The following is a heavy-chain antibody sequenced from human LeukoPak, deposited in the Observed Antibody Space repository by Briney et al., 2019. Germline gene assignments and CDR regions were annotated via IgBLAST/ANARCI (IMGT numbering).Heavy chain of an antibody. J-gene: IGHJ4*02. Sequence: GESLKISCQGSGYSFTSYWIGWVRQMPGKGLEWRGIIYPGESDTRYSPSFQGEFTFSAEKSITTAFLQWSSMKPSDTALYSCARQGYCSSTSCPDYWGQGTLVTVSS. CDR1: GYSFTSYW. CDR3: ARQGYCSSTSCPDY. CDR2: IYPGESDT. V-gene: IGHV5-51*01. D-gene: IGHD2-2*01.